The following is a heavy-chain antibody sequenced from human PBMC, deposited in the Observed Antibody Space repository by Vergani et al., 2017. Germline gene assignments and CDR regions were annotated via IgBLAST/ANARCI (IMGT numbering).Heavy chain of an antibody. J-gene: IGHJ4*02. CDR2: IYYSGST. V-gene: IGHV4-34*02. CDR3: ARQRAIAARLSDYFDY. D-gene: IGHD6-6*01. CDR1: GGSFSGYY. Sequence: QVQLPQWGAGLLKPSEPLSLTCGVYGGSFSGYYWSWIRQSPGKGLEWIGSIYYSGSTYYNPSLKSRVTISVDTSKNQFSLKLSSVTAADTAVYYCARQRAIAARLSDYFDYWGQGTLVTVSS.